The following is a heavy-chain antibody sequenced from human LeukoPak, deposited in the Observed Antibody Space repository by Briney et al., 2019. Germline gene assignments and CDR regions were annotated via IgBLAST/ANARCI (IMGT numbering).Heavy chain of an antibody. CDR3: AKRSGYITGWFFDF. D-gene: IGHD6-19*01. Sequence: GGSLRLSCAASGFSFSSYAMSWVRQAPGKGLEWVSSISGSGDNTYYAESVKGRFTISRDNSKNTLFLQMNSLRAEDTAVFYCAKRSGYITGWFFDFWGRGTLVTVSS. J-gene: IGHJ4*02. V-gene: IGHV3-23*01. CDR1: GFSFSSYA. CDR2: ISGSGDNT.